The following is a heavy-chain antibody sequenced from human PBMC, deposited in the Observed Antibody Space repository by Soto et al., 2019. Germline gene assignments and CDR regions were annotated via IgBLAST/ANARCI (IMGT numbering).Heavy chain of an antibody. D-gene: IGHD3-22*01. CDR1: GSTFSRNT. V-gene: IGHV1-69*13. CDR2: IMPIFGSA. CDR3: ARQLDSDTTGYYYAY. J-gene: IGHJ4*02. Sequence: ASVKVSCKASGSTFSRNTISWVRQAPGQGLEWMGGIMPIFGSANYAQKFQGRVTITADENTRTVYMELSRLRSEDTAVYYCARQLDSDTTGYYYAYWGQGTLVTVSS.